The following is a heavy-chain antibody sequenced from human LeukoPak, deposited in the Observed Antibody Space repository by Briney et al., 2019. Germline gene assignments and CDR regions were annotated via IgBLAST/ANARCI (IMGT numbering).Heavy chain of an antibody. CDR3: ATGPRNDP. D-gene: IGHD1-14*01. Sequence: ASVKVSCKTSGYPFTKWEINWVRQAAGQGLEWLGWVHPDNGNTYYAQSFRGRVTMSRDTSTTKAYMQLSGLRSNDTAVYFCATGPRNDPWGQGTLATVSS. CDR1: GYPFTKWE. J-gene: IGHJ5*02. V-gene: IGHV1-8*01. CDR2: VHPDNGNT.